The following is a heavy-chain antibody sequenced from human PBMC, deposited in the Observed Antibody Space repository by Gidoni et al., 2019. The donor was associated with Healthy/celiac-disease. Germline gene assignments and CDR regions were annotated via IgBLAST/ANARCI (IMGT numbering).Heavy chain of an antibody. CDR3: ARDSGPNSPEIHFDY. J-gene: IGHJ4*02. D-gene: IGHD7-27*01. CDR1: GFTFSSYS. V-gene: IGHV3-21*01. CDR2: ISSSSSYI. Sequence: EVQLVESGGGLVKPGGSLRLSCAASGFTFSSYSMNWVRQAPGKGLEWVSSISSSSSYIYYADSVKGRFTIARDNAKNSLYLQMNSLRAEDTAVYYCARDSGPNSPEIHFDYGGQGTLVTVSS.